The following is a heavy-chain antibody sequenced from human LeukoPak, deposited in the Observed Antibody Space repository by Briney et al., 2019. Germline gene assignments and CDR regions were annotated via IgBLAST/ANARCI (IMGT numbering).Heavy chain of an antibody. Sequence: GGSLRLSCAASGFSFISYGMHWVRQAPGKGLEWVGVISDDGRSKDYADSVKGRFTISRDNSKDTLYLQMNSLRDEDTAVYYCAKRPSNYGDYVSYFDCWGQGTLVTVSS. CDR2: ISDDGRSK. CDR1: GFSFISYG. V-gene: IGHV3-30*18. CDR3: AKRPSNYGDYVSYFDC. D-gene: IGHD4-17*01. J-gene: IGHJ4*02.